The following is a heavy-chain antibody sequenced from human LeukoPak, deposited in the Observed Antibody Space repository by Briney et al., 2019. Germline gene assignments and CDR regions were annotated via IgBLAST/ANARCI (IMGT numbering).Heavy chain of an antibody. D-gene: IGHD5-18*01. J-gene: IGHJ4*02. CDR1: GYSFISYR. CDR2: IYPGDSDT. V-gene: IGHV5-51*01. Sequence: GESLKISCKGSGYSFISYRIGWVRQMPGKGLEWMGIIYPGDSDTRYRPSFQGQVTISADKSVSTAYLQWSSLKASDTAMYYCARLHSFSNLDYWGQGTLVTVSS. CDR3: ARLHSFSNLDY.